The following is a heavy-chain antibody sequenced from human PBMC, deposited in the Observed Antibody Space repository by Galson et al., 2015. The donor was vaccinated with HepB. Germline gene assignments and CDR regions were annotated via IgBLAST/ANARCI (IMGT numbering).Heavy chain of an antibody. CDR3: ARESYGGNGFDY. D-gene: IGHD4-17*01. Sequence: SLTCTVSGGSIRSYYWSWIRQPPGKGLEWIGYIYYSGTTNYNPSLKSRVSMSVDTSKNQFSLNLKSVTAADTAAYYCARESYGGNGFDYWGQGALVLVSS. J-gene: IGHJ4*02. CDR1: GGSIRSYY. CDR2: IYYSGTT. V-gene: IGHV4-59*01.